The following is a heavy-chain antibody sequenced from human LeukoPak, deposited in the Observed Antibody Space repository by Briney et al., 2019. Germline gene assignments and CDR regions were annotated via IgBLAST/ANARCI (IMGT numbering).Heavy chain of an antibody. Sequence: GGSLRLSCAASGFTFSSCSMNWVRQAPGQGLEWVSYITSDSTTMFYADSVKGRFTASRDNAENSMYLQMNSLRAEDTAVYYCARVALRPIDYSNPEFDPWGQGTLVTVSS. CDR1: GFTFSSCS. CDR2: ITSDSTTM. V-gene: IGHV3-48*01. D-gene: IGHD4-11*01. CDR3: ARVALRPIDYSNPEFDP. J-gene: IGHJ5*02.